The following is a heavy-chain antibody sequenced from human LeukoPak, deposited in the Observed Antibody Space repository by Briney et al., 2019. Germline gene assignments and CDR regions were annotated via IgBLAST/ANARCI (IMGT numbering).Heavy chain of an antibody. CDR2: IWYDGSNK. Sequence: GGSLRLSCAASGFTFSSYGMHWVRQAPGKGLEWVAVIWYDGSNKYYADSVKGRFTISRDNSKNTLYLQMNSLRAEDTAVYYCARESRPYSSSEKLDYWGQGTLVTVSS. D-gene: IGHD6-6*01. J-gene: IGHJ4*02. V-gene: IGHV3-33*01. CDR3: ARESRPYSSSEKLDY. CDR1: GFTFSSYG.